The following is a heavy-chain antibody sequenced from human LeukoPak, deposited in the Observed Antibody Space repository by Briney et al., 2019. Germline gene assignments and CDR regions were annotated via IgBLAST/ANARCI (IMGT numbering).Heavy chain of an antibody. Sequence: SETLSLTCTVSGGSISSSSYYWGWIRQPPGKGLEWFGSIYYSGSTYYNPSLKSRVIISVDTSKNQFSLKLSSVTAADTAVYYCARGGNYYDSRTNWFDPWGQGTLVTVSS. CDR3: ARGGNYYDSRTNWFDP. CDR1: GGSISSSSYY. CDR2: IYYSGST. J-gene: IGHJ5*02. V-gene: IGHV4-39*07. D-gene: IGHD3-22*01.